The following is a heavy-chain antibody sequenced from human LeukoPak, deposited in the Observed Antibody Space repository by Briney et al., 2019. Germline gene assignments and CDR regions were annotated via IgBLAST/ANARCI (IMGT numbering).Heavy chain of an antibody. CDR3: ARYSSQWSFDS. V-gene: IGHV3-48*01. CDR2: ISSSSSTI. J-gene: IGHJ4*02. Sequence: GGSLRLSCAASGFTFRSYSMNWVRQAPGKGLEWVSYISSSSSTIYYADSVKGRFTISRDNAKNSLYLQMNSLRAEDTALYYCARYSSQWSFDSWGQGTLVTVSS. CDR1: GFTFRSYS. D-gene: IGHD6-19*01.